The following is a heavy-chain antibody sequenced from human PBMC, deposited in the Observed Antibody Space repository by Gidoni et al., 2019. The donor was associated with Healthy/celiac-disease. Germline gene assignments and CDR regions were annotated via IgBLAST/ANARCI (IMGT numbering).Heavy chain of an antibody. D-gene: IGHD6-13*01. CDR1: GFSLSTSGVG. J-gene: IGHJ5*02. CDR3: AHTNSPHSSSWYSVPYWFDP. V-gene: IGHV2-5*02. CDR2: IYWDDDK. Sequence: QITLKESGPTLVKPTQTLTLTCTFSGFSLSTSGVGVGWIRQPPGKALEWLALIYWDDDKRYSPSLKSRLTITKDTSKNQVVLTMTNMDPVDTATYYCAHTNSPHSSSWYSVPYWFDPWGQGTLVTVSS.